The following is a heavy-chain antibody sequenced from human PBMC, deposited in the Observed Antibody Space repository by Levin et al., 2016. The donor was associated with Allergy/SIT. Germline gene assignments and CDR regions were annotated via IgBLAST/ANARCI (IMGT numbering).Heavy chain of an antibody. CDR2: IRSKAYGGTT. V-gene: IGHV3-49*02. D-gene: IGHD3-10*01. Sequence: WIRQPPGKGLEWVGFIRSKAYGGTTEYAASVKGRFTISRDDSKSIAYLQMNSLKTEDTAVYYCTSDITMVRGANYGMDVWGQGTTVTVSS. J-gene: IGHJ6*02. CDR3: TSDITMVRGANYGMDV.